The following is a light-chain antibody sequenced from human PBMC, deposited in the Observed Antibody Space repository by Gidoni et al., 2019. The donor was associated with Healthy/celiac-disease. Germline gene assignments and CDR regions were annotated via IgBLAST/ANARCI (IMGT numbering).Light chain of an antibody. V-gene: IGKV3-15*01. J-gene: IGKJ2*03. Sequence: EIVMTQSPATLSVSPGERATLSCRASQSVSSNLAWYQQKPGQAPRLLIYGASTRATGIPARFSGSGSGTEFTLTISSLQSEDFAVYSCQQYNNWPPYSFXQXTKLXIK. CDR3: QQYNNWPPYS. CDR2: GAS. CDR1: QSVSSN.